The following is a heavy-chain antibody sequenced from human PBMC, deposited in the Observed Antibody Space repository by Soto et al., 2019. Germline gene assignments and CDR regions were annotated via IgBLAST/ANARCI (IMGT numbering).Heavy chain of an antibody. CDR2: ISYDGST. CDR1: GGSINSGGYC. CDR3: SRGILV. D-gene: IGHD5-18*01. Sequence: QVQLQESGPGLVKPSQTLSLTCTVSGGSINSGGYCWSWIRQHPGKGLDWIGCISYDGSTSYNPPLKSRVTISVDTSKNQFSLKLTSVTAADTAVYSCSRGILVWGQGALITVSS. J-gene: IGHJ4*02. V-gene: IGHV4-31*03.